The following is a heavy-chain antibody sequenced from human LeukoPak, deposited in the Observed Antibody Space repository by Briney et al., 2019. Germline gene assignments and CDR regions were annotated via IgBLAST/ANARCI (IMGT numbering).Heavy chain of an antibody. CDR3: APSKYCSSTSCSSERDYYYYMDV. CDR1: RYTFTSYA. V-gene: IGHV1-8*01. J-gene: IGHJ6*03. Sequence: ASVKVSCKASRYTFTSYAINWVRQATGQGLEWMGWMNPISGNTDYAQKFQGRVTMTRDTSITTAYMELSGLRSEDTAVYYCAPSKYCSSTSCSSERDYYYYMDVWGKGTTVTVSS. D-gene: IGHD2-2*01. CDR2: MNPISGNT.